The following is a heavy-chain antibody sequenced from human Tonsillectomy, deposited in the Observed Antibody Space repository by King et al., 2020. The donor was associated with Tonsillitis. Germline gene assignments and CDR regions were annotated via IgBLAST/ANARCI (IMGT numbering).Heavy chain of an antibody. Sequence: QVQLVESGGGVVQPGRSLRLSCAASGFTFSSFGMHWVRQAPGKGLEWVAVIWYDGSNKYDADSVKGRLTISRDNSKNTPYLQMNSLRAEDTAVYYCARGRFNWVDYWGQGTLVTVSS. CDR2: IWYDGSNK. CDR1: GFTFSSFG. V-gene: IGHV3-33*01. D-gene: IGHD1-20*01. CDR3: ARGRFNWVDY. J-gene: IGHJ4*02.